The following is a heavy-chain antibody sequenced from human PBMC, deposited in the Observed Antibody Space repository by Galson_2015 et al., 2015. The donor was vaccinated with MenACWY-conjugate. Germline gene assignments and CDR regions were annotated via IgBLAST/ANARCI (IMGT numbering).Heavy chain of an antibody. Sequence: SVKVSCKASGYTFNSYGISWVRQAPGQGLEWMGWNSAYNGNTNYAQKLQGRVTMTTDTSTSTAYMELRSQRSDDTAVYYCARVFVYCSSTSCSPTWFDPWGQGTLVTVSS. D-gene: IGHD2-2*01. CDR3: ARVFVYCSSTSCSPTWFDP. V-gene: IGHV1-18*01. CDR1: GYTFNSYG. J-gene: IGHJ5*02. CDR2: NSAYNGNT.